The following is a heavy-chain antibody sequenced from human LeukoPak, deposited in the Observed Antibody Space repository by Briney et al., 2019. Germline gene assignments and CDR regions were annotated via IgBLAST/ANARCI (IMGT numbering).Heavy chain of an antibody. J-gene: IGHJ4*02. V-gene: IGHV3-30*04. CDR2: ISYDGSNK. D-gene: IGHD6-19*01. CDR1: GFTFSSYA. CDR3: ARALLQWLFPY. Sequence: GGSLRLSCAASGFTFSSYAMHWVRQAPGKGLEWVAVISYDGSNKYYADSVKGRFTISRDNSKNTLYLQMNSPRAEDTAVYYCARALLQWLFPYWGQGTLVTVSS.